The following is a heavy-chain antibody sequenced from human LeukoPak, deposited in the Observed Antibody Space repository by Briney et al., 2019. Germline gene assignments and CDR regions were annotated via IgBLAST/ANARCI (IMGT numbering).Heavy chain of an antibody. CDR1: GFTFSSYA. CDR2: ISYDGSNK. J-gene: IGHJ4*02. V-gene: IGHV3-30-3*01. CDR3: ARGGAYCSGGSSRADDY. D-gene: IGHD2-8*02. Sequence: PGGSLRLSCAASGFTFSSYAMHWVRQAPGKGLEWVAVISYDGSNKYYADSVKGRFTISRDNSKNTLYLQMNSLRADDTAVHYCARGGAYCSGGSSRADDYWGQGTLVTVSS.